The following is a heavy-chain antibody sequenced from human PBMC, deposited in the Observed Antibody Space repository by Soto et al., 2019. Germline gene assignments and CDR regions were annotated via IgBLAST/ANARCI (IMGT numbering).Heavy chain of an antibody. Sequence: EVQLVESGGGLIQPGGSLRLSCAASGFTVSSNYMSWVRQAPGKGLEWVSGIYSGGSTYYADSVKGRFTISRDNSKNTLYLQMNSLRAEDTAVYYCARDSWSYQLLHGDYYYYGMDVWGQGTTVTVSS. J-gene: IGHJ6*02. CDR2: IYSGGST. V-gene: IGHV3-53*01. CDR3: ARDSWSYQLLHGDYYYYGMDV. CDR1: GFTVSSNY. D-gene: IGHD2-2*01.